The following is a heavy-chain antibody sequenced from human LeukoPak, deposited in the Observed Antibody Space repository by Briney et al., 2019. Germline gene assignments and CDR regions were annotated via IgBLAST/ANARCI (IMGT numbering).Heavy chain of an antibody. V-gene: IGHV3-9*01. J-gene: IGHJ5*02. CDR1: GFTFDDFA. D-gene: IGHD2-2*01. Sequence: PAGSLTLSCAASGFTFDDFAMHWVRQAQGKGLEWVSGSSCNSANIGYADSVKGRFTISRDNAKNSLSLQMNSLRAEDTALYYCAREVVPAARANWFDPWGQGTLVIVSS. CDR3: AREVVPAARANWFDP. CDR2: SSCNSANI.